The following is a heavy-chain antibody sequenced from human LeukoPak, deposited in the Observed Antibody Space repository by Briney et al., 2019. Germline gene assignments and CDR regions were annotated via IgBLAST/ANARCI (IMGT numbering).Heavy chain of an antibody. V-gene: IGHV4-59*01. D-gene: IGHD3-3*01. CDR3: ARGITIFGVVIIPGYYYYMDV. J-gene: IGHJ6*03. CDR1: GGSISSYY. Sequence: SENLSLTCTVSGGSISSYYWSWIRQPPGKRLEWSGYIYYSGSTNYNPSLKSRVTISVDTSKNQFSLKLSSVTAADTAVYYCARGITIFGVVIIPGYYYYMDVWGKGTTVTVSS. CDR2: IYYSGST.